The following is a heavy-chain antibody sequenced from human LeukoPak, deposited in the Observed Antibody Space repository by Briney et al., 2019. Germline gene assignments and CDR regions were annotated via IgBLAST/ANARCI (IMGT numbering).Heavy chain of an antibody. CDR3: ARGAGSSWSGLIDY. J-gene: IGHJ4*02. CDR2: INSDGSTT. V-gene: IGHV3-74*01. D-gene: IGHD6-13*01. Sequence: PGGSLRLSCAASGFIFSNYWMHWVLQAPGKGLVWVSRINSDGSTTTYADSVKGRFAISRDNAKNTLYLQMNSLRAEDTAVYYCARGAGSSWSGLIDYWGQGTLVTVSS. CDR1: GFIFSNYW.